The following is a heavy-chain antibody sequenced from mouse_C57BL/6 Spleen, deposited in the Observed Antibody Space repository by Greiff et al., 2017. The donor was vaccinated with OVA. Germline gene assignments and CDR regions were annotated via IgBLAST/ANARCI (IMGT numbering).Heavy chain of an antibody. CDR2: IYPGSGST. Sequence: QVQLQQPGAELVKPGASVKMSCKASGYTFTSYWITWVKQRPGQGLEWIGDIYPGSGSTNYNEKFKSKATLTADTSSSTAYMQLSSLTSEDSAVYYCARALDSSYEDYAMDYWGQGTSVTVSS. J-gene: IGHJ4*01. CDR3: ARALDSSYEDYAMDY. D-gene: IGHD3-2*01. CDR1: GYTFTSYW. V-gene: IGHV1-55*01.